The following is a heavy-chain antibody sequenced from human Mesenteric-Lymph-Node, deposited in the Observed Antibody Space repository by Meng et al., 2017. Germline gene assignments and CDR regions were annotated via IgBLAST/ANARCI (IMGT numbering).Heavy chain of an antibody. J-gene: IGHJ1*01. Sequence: GESLKISCVASGFTFHDFGLSWVRQAPGKGLEWVSGFSGSGDYRHYADSVKGRFTISRDIAKNALYLEMNYLRAEDTAVYYCAKGQERCDRDCPGYFHLWGQGTLVTVSS. CDR1: GFTFHDFG. CDR2: FSGSGDYR. CDR3: AKGQERCDRDCPGYFHL. D-gene: IGHD2-21*01. V-gene: IGHV3-23*01.